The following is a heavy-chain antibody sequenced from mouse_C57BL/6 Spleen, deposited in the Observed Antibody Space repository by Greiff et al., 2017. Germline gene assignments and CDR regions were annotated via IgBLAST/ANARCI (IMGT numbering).Heavy chain of an antibody. V-gene: IGHV2-2*01. D-gene: IGHD1-1*01. CDR2: IWSGGST. CDR1: GFSLTSYG. Sequence: QVQLQQSGPGLVQPSQSLSITCTVSGFSLTSYGVHWVRQSPGKGLEWLGVIWSGGSTDYNAAFISRLSISKDNSKSQVFFKMNSLQAGDTAIYYCARRIYYYGSSLYFAMDYWGQGTSVTVSS. J-gene: IGHJ4*01. CDR3: ARRIYYYGSSLYFAMDY.